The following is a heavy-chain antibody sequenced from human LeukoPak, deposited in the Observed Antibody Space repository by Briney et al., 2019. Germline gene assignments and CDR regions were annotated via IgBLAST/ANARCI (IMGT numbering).Heavy chain of an antibody. Sequence: PSQTLSLTCTVSGGSISSGGYSWSWIRQHPGKGLEWIGYIYYSGSTYYNPSLKSRVTISVDTSKNQFSLKLSSVTAADTAVYYCARDPFYYYDSSGYTPGAFDIWGQGTMVTVSS. CDR3: ARDPFYYYDSSGYTPGAFDI. J-gene: IGHJ3*02. V-gene: IGHV4-31*03. D-gene: IGHD3-22*01. CDR2: IYYSGST. CDR1: GGSISSGGYS.